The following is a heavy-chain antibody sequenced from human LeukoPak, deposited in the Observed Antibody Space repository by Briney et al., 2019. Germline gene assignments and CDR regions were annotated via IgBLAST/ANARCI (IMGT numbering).Heavy chain of an antibody. CDR1: GIMFSDYS. D-gene: IGHD2-2*01. CDR2: ISGSGAHT. Sequence: GASLRLSCAASGIMFSDYSMSWVRQAPGKGLEWVSIISGSGAHTYYAVSVTGRFTLSRDNSKNTLFLRMDSLRVEDTAVYFCAKMYHMHTSYYYGIDVWGHGTAVTVSS. J-gene: IGHJ6*02. V-gene: IGHV3-23*01. CDR3: AKMYHMHTSYYYGIDV.